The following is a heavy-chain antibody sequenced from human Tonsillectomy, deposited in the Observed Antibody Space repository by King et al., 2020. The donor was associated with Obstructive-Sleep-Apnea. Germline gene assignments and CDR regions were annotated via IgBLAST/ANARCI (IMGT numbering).Heavy chain of an antibody. Sequence: VQLVESGGGLVQPGGSLRLSCAASKFSFNTYSMNWVRQAPGKGLEWVSYISSSSYNIYYADSVKGRFTISRDNAKNSVYLQMNSLRAEDTAVYYCARGERDHYDGSGSYYFYYYGMDVWGQGTTVTVSS. CDR3: ARGERDHYDGSGSYYFYYYGMDV. D-gene: IGHD3-10*01. V-gene: IGHV3-48*04. J-gene: IGHJ6*02. CDR1: KFSFNTYS. CDR2: ISSSSYNI.